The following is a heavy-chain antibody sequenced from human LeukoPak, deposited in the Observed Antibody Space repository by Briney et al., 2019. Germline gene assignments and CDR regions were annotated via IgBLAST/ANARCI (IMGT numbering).Heavy chain of an antibody. D-gene: IGHD5-12*01. Sequence: GASVKVSCKASGYTFTGYYMHWVRQAPGQGLEWMGWINPNSGGTNYAQKFQGRVTMTRDTSISTAYMELSRLRSDDTAVYYCARSGYSGYVATRIYYYYYMDVWGKGTTVTISS. V-gene: IGHV1-2*02. J-gene: IGHJ6*03. CDR3: ARSGYSGYVATRIYYYYYMDV. CDR2: INPNSGGT. CDR1: GYTFTGYY.